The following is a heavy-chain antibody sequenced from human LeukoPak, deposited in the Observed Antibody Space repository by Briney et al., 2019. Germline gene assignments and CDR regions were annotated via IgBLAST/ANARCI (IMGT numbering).Heavy chain of an antibody. Sequence: SLKISCKGSAYSFTSYWIGWGRQMPPKGLEWMGVIYPGDSDTRYSPSSQGQVTISADKSITTAYLQWSSLKASDTAMYYCARHFGRDPYFDYWGQGTLVSVSS. CDR1: AYSFTSYW. D-gene: IGHD2-21*02. CDR3: ARHFGRDPYFDY. CDR2: IYPGDSDT. J-gene: IGHJ4*02. V-gene: IGHV5-51*01.